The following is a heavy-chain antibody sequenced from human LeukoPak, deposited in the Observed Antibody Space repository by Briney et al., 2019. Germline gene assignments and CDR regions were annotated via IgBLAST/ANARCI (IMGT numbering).Heavy chain of an antibody. J-gene: IGHJ4*02. CDR2: IYYSGST. Sequence: SETLSLTCAVSGGSISSYYWSWIRQPPGEGLEWIGYIYYSGSTNYNPSLKSRVTISVDTSKNQFSLKLSSVTAADTAMYYCARYNYYGSSAYYREGYFDYWGQGTLVTVSS. CDR3: ARYNYYGSSAYYREGYFDY. D-gene: IGHD3-22*01. CDR1: GGSISSYY. V-gene: IGHV4-59*01.